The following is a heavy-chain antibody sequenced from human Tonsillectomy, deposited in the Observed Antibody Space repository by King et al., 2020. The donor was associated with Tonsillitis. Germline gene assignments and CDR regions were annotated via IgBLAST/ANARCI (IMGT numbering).Heavy chain of an antibody. J-gene: IGHJ4*02. V-gene: IGHV3-30-3*02. Sequence: VQLVESGGGVVQPGRSLRLSCAASGFTFSSYAMHWVRQAPGKGLEWVAVISYDGSNKYYADSVKGRFTISRDNSKNTLYLQMNSLRAEDTAVYYCAKDSDVGSMGDYWGQGTLVTVSS. D-gene: IGHD2/OR15-2a*01. CDR1: GFTFSSYA. CDR3: AKDSDVGSMGDY. CDR2: ISYDGSNK.